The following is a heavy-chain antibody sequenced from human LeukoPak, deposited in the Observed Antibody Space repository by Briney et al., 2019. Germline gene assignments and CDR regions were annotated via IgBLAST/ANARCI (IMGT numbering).Heavy chain of an antibody. D-gene: IGHD3-3*01. CDR2: ISSSSSYI. V-gene: IGHV3-21*01. CDR1: GITFSSNS. Sequence: GGSLRLSCAASGITFSSNSMNWVRQAPGKGLEWVSSISSSSSYIYYADSVKGRFTISRDNAKNSLYLQMNSLGAEDTAVYYCAKAPFWSGYSGGYWGQGTLVTVSS. CDR3: AKAPFWSGYSGGY. J-gene: IGHJ4*02.